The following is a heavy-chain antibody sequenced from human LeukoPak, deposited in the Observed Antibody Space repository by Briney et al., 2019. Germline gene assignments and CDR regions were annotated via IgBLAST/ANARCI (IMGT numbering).Heavy chain of an antibody. D-gene: IGHD7-27*01. V-gene: IGHV1-18*01. J-gene: IGHJ4*02. CDR2: ISAYNGNT. Sequence: ASVKVSCKASGYTFFGYGISWVRQAPGQGLEWMGWISAYNGNTNYTQKYQGKVTMTTDTSTNTAYMELRSLRSDDTAVYYCARADWGSESIDYWGQGTLVTVSS. CDR1: GYTFFGYG. CDR3: ARADWGSESIDY.